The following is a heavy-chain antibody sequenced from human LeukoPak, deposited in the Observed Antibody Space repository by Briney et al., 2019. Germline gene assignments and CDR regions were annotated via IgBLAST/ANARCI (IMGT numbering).Heavy chain of an antibody. Sequence: GGSLRLSCAASGFTFSDYYMSWIRQAPGKGLEWVSYISSSGSTIYYADSVKGRFTISRDNAKNSLYLQMNSLRAEDTAVYYCARVNYYDSSGYRFPGYYYMDVWGKGTTVTISS. CDR1: GFTFSDYY. CDR2: ISSSGSTI. J-gene: IGHJ6*03. CDR3: ARVNYYDSSGYRFPGYYYMDV. D-gene: IGHD3-22*01. V-gene: IGHV3-11*01.